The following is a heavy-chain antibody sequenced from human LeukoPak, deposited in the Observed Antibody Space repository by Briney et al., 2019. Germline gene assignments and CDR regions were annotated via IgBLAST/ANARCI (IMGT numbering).Heavy chain of an antibody. CDR2: ISVNNGNT. D-gene: IGHD6-13*01. CDR1: GYTFTSYG. J-gene: IGHJ6*03. Sequence: ASVKVSCKASGYTFTSYGISWVRQAPGQGLEWMGWISVNNGNTNYAQKLQGRVTMTTDTSTSTAYMELRSLRSDDTAVYYCARGLFSSSSYYYYYMDVWGKGTTVTVSS. V-gene: IGHV1-18*01. CDR3: ARGLFSSSSYYYYYMDV.